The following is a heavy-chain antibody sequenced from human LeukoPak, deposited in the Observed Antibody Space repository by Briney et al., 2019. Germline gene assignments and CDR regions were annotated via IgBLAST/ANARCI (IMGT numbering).Heavy chain of an antibody. CDR2: ISTSGSTK. J-gene: IGHJ4*02. Sequence: PGGSLRLSCEASGFTFSSYSMNWVRQAPGKGLEWVSYISTSGSTKYYADSVKGRSTISRDNAENSLYLQMNSLRAEDTAVYYCARVCSGGSCYRNFDYWGQGTLVTVSS. D-gene: IGHD2-15*01. V-gene: IGHV3-48*01. CDR3: ARVCSGGSCYRNFDY. CDR1: GFTFSSYS.